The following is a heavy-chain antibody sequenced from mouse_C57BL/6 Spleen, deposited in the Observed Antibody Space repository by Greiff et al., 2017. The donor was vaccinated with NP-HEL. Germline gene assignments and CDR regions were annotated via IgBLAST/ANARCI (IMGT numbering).Heavy chain of an antibody. V-gene: IGHV1-52*01. J-gene: IGHJ4*01. CDR1: GYTFTSYW. Sequence: QVQLQQPGAELVRPGSSVKLSCKASGYTFTSYWMHWVKQRPIQGLEWIGNVDPSDSETHYNQKFKDKATLTVDKSSSTAYMQLSSLTSEDSAVYYCARYGRAMDYWGQGTSVTVSS. CDR3: ARYGRAMDY. D-gene: IGHD1-1*01. CDR2: VDPSDSET.